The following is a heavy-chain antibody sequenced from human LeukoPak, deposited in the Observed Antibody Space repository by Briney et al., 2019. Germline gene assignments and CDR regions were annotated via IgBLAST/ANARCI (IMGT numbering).Heavy chain of an antibody. D-gene: IGHD1-20*01. J-gene: IGHJ4*02. V-gene: IGHV4-59*12. Sequence: SETLSLTCTVSGGSISSYYWSWIRQPPGKGLEWIGYIYYSGSTNYNPSLKSRVTISVDTSKNQFSLKLSSVTAADTAVYYCARARSNWNYFDYWGQGTLVTVSS. CDR2: IYYSGST. CDR1: GGSISSYY. CDR3: ARARSNWNYFDY.